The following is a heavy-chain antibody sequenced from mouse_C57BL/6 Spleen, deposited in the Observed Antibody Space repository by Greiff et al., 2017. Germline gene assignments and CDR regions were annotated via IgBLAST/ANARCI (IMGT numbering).Heavy chain of an antibody. J-gene: IGHJ2*01. CDR2: IDPETGGT. D-gene: IGHD2-5*01. V-gene: IGHV1-15*01. CDR3: TRPHSNYVN. Sequence: QVQLKQSGAELVRPGASVTLSCKASGYTFTDYEMHWVKQTPVHGLEWIGAIDPETGGTAYNQKFKGKAILTVDKSSSTAYMELRSLTSEDSAVYYCTRPHSNYVNWGQGTTLTVSS. CDR1: GYTFTDYE.